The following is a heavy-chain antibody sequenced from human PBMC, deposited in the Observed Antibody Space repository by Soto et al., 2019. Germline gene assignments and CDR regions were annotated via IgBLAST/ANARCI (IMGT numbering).Heavy chain of an antibody. CDR2: ISSSGSTI. CDR1: GFTFSDYY. J-gene: IGHJ6*02. CDR3: ARRRITMVRGVTTYYYGMDV. D-gene: IGHD3-10*01. V-gene: IGHV3-11*01. Sequence: QVQLVESGGGLVKPGGSPRLSCAASGFTFSDYYMSWIRQAPGKGLEWVSYISSSGSTIYYADSVKGRFTISRDNAKNSLYLQMNSLRAEDTAVYYCARRRITMVRGVTTYYYGMDVWGQGTTVTVSS.